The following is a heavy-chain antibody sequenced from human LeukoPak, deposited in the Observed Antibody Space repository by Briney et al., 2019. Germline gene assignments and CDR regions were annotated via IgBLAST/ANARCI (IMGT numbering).Heavy chain of an antibody. V-gene: IGHV4-61*01. CDR1: GGSVSSGSYY. Sequence: SETLSLTCTVSGGSVSSGSYYWSWIRQPPGKGLEWIGYIYYSGSTNYNPSLKSRVTISVDTSKNQFSLKLSSVTAADTAVYYCAREERVGDGYKYYYGMDVWGQGTTVTVSS. D-gene: IGHD5-24*01. J-gene: IGHJ6*02. CDR2: IYYSGST. CDR3: AREERVGDGYKYYYGMDV.